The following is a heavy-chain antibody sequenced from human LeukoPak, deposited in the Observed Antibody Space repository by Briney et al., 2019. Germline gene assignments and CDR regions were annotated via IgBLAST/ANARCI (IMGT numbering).Heavy chain of an antibody. D-gene: IGHD6-13*01. V-gene: IGHV4-38-2*02. J-gene: IGHJ6*03. Sequence: AETLSLTCTVSGYSISSGYYWCWIRQPPGKGLEWVWRIYHSGNTYYNPSLKGRVTISVDTSKKQFSLKLSSVTAADPAVYYCARRGGGSSWYYYYYMDVWGKGTTVTVSS. CDR2: IYHSGNT. CDR1: GYSISSGYY. CDR3: ARRGGGSSWYYYYYMDV.